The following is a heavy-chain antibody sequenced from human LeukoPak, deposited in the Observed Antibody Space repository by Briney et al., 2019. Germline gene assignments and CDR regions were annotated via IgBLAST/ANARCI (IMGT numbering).Heavy chain of an antibody. CDR2: IYYSGST. Sequence: SETLSLTCTVSGGSISSSSYYWGWIRQPPGKGLEWIGSIYYSGSTYYNPSLKSRVTISVDTSKNQFSLKLSSVTAADTAVYYCARQLRTGIAAAGTGVWFDPWGQGTLVTVSS. J-gene: IGHJ5*02. CDR1: GGSISSSSYY. V-gene: IGHV4-39*01. D-gene: IGHD6-13*01. CDR3: ARQLRTGIAAAGTGVWFDP.